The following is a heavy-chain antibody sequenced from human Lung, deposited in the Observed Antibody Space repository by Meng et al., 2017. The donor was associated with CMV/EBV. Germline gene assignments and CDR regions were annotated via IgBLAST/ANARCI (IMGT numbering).Heavy chain of an antibody. V-gene: IGHV1-69*01. Sequence: QVQRVHAGAEVKKPGSSVKVACKTSGGSFSTYTFSWVRQAPGQGLEWMGGLIPVLNKAKSAPRFQDRVTFTADETTTTAYMELSSLTFEGTAVYFCARGRGNQPLFDFWGQGTLVTVSS. CDR3: ARGRGNQPLFDF. D-gene: IGHD2/OR15-2a*01. J-gene: IGHJ4*02. CDR2: LIPVLNKA. CDR1: GGSFSTYT.